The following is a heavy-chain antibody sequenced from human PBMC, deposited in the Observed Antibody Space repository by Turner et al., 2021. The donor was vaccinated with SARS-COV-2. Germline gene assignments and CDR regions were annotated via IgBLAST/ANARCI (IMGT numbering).Heavy chain of an antibody. CDR2: IYSGGSS. CDR1: GITVSRNY. J-gene: IGHJ6*02. Sequence: EVQLVESGGGWVQPGGSLRHSCAASGITVSRNYMRWVRQARGKGLEWVSVIYSGGSSYYADTVKGRFTISRHNSKNTLYLQMNSLRAEDTAVYYCARDLDTACGMDVWGQGTTVTVSS. V-gene: IGHV3-53*04. CDR3: ARDLDTACGMDV. D-gene: IGHD5-18*01.